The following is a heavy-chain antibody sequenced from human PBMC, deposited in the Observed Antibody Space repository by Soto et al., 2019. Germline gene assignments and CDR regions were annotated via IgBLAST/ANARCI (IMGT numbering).Heavy chain of an antibody. D-gene: IGHD3-10*01. CDR3: ARRGGIDAFDI. J-gene: IGHJ3*02. CDR2: INSDGSST. CDR1: GFTFSSYW. Sequence: PGGSLRLSCAASGFTFSSYWMHWVRQAPGKGLVWVSRINSDGSSTSYADSVKGRFTISRDNAKNTLYLQMNSPRAEDTAVYYCARRGGIDAFDIWGQGTMVTVSS. V-gene: IGHV3-74*01.